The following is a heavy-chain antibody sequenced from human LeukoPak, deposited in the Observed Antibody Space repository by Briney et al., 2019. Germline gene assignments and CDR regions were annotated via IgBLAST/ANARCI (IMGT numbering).Heavy chain of an antibody. Sequence: GASVKVSCKASGYTFTVYYIHWLRQAPGQGLEWLGWINPNNGGTLYAQKFQGGVTMTRDTSISAVYMELNRLTADDTAVYYCARAEPLLWFGEFIGYDYWGQGTLVTVSS. CDR3: ARAEPLLWFGEFIGYDY. CDR1: GYTFTVYY. J-gene: IGHJ4*02. V-gene: IGHV1-2*02. D-gene: IGHD3-10*01. CDR2: INPNNGGT.